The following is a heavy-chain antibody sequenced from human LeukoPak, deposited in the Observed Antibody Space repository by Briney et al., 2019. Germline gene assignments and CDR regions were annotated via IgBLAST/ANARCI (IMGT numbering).Heavy chain of an antibody. V-gene: IGHV4-39*01. CDR2: MYYSGST. D-gene: IGHD3-10*01. J-gene: IGHJ4*02. Sequence: SETLSLTCTVSGGSISGGSYYWSWIRQPPGKGREWIGSMYYSGSTYYNPSLKSRVTISVDTSKNQFSLKLSSVTAADTAVYYCAGSFYGSGKGAIDYWGQGTLVTVSS. CDR3: AGSFYGSGKGAIDY. CDR1: GGSISGGSYY.